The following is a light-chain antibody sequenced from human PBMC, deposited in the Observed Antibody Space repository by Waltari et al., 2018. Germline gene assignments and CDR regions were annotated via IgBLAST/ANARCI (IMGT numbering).Light chain of an antibody. V-gene: IGLV4-69*01. CDR2: VNSDGSH. CDR3: QAGDTVFQE. CDR1: RGHDTYA. J-gene: IGLJ3*02. Sequence: LIVSQSPSASASLGDSVKLTCTLNRGHDTYAIAWHQRRAEKGPRYLMKVNSDGSHTRGGGISDRFSGSSSGAERYLTISSLQSEDEAEYYCQAGDTVFQEFGGGTKVTVL.